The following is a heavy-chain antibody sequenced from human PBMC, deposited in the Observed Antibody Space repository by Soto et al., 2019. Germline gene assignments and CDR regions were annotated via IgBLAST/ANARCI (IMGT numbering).Heavy chain of an antibody. CDR1: GFTFSSYA. V-gene: IGHV3-30-3*01. Sequence: GGSLRLSCAASGFTFSSYAMHWVRQAPGKGLEWVAVISYDGSNKYYADSVKGRFTISRDNSKNTLYLQMNSLRPEDTAVYYCARPGPVNWADSSPRIYDIFTGYLDYWGQGTLVTVSS. D-gene: IGHD3-9*01. CDR3: ARPGPVNWADSSPRIYDIFTGYLDY. J-gene: IGHJ4*02. CDR2: ISYDGSNK.